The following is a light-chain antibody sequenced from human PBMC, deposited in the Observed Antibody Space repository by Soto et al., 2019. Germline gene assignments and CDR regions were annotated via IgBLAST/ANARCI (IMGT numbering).Light chain of an antibody. J-gene: IGKJ2*01. CDR1: QSFDRK. CDR3: QQYNTYSSYT. CDR2: DAS. V-gene: IGKV1-5*01. Sequence: DIQMPQSPSTLPAPREDRETITCRATQSFDRKLAWYQQSPGKAPRLLIYDASNLESGVPSRFSGSGSGTEFTLTISSLQPDDFATYYCQQYNTYSSYTFGQVTKLE.